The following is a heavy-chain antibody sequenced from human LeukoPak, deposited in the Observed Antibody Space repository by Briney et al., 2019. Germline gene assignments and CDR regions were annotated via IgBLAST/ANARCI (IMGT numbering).Heavy chain of an antibody. J-gene: IGHJ5*02. V-gene: IGHV4-39*01. CDR3: ARHRRAGDNFIASYDP. CDR2: IYYSGNT. Sequence: PSETLSLTCTVSGGSISSSSYYWGWIRQPPGKGLEWIVGIYYSGNTYYNPSLKSRVTISVDTSKNQFSPKLSSVTAADTAVYYCARHRRAGDNFIASYDPWGQGTLVTVSS. CDR1: GGSISSSSYY. D-gene: IGHD6-13*01.